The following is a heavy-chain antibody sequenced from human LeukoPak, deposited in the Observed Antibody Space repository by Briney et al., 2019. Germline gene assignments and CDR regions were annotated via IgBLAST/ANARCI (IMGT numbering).Heavy chain of an antibody. CDR2: IIPIFGTA. J-gene: IGHJ4*02. CDR1: GGTFSSYA. CDR3: ARGPWDSSGYHPTWLDY. Sequence: SVKVSCKASGGTFSSYAISWVRQAPGQGLEWMGGIIPIFGTANYAQKFQGRVTITTDESTSTAYMELSSLRSEDTAVYYCARGPWDSSGYHPTWLDYWGQGTLVTVSS. V-gene: IGHV1-69*05. D-gene: IGHD3-22*01.